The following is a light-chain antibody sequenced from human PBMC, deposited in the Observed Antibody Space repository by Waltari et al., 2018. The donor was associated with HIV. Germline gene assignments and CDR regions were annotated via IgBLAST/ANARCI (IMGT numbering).Light chain of an antibody. J-gene: IGKJ2*01. Sequence: EIVLTQSPGTLSLSPGERATLSCRASQSVSSSYLAWFLQKPGQAPRLVIYGASNRATGIPDRFRGSGSGTDFTLTISRLEPEDFAVYFCQQYGSSPYTFGQGTKLEIK. CDR3: QQYGSSPYT. CDR2: GAS. CDR1: QSVSSSY. V-gene: IGKV3-20*01.